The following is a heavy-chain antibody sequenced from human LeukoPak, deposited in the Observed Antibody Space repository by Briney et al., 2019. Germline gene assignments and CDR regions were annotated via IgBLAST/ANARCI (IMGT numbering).Heavy chain of an antibody. J-gene: IGHJ4*02. Sequence: SETLSLTCTVSGGSVSSGSYYWSWIRQPPGKGLEWIGYIYYSGSTNYNPSLKSRVTISVDTSKNQFSLKLSSVTAADTAVYYCARGTLSCSGGSCYLAHYDYWGQGTLVTVSS. D-gene: IGHD2-15*01. CDR1: GGSVSSGSYY. CDR2: IYYSGST. V-gene: IGHV4-61*01. CDR3: ARGTLSCSGGSCYLAHYDY.